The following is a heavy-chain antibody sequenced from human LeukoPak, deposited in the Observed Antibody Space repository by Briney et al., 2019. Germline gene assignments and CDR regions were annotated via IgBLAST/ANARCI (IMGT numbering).Heavy chain of an antibody. D-gene: IGHD2-15*01. Sequence: PGGSLRLSCVASGLTFSNYWMHWVRQVPGKGLVWVSRTNRDGSYTSYLDSVKGRFTISRDNAKNTLHLQMNSLRAEDTAMYYCASQIVVVVAATGTTRSNDYWGQGTLVSVSS. J-gene: IGHJ4*02. CDR3: ASQIVVVVAATGTTRSNDY. CDR1: GLTFSNYW. CDR2: TNRDGSYT. V-gene: IGHV3-74*01.